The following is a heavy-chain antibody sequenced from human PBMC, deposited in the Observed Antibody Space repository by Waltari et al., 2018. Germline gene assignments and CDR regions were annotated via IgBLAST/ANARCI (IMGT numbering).Heavy chain of an antibody. D-gene: IGHD2-15*01. J-gene: IGHJ4*02. CDR1: L. CDR2: VHRSGRT. Sequence: LWNWVRKSPGKVREWIGQVHRSGRTNYHPSFASRVTVSIDTSNNQFSLKMPSPTAADTAMYYCARDRGSGLYLDSWGQGTLVTVS. V-gene: IGHV4-4*02. CDR3: ARDRGSGLYLDS.